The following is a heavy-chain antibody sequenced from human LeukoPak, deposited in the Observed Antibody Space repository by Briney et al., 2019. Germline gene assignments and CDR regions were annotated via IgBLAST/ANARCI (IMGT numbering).Heavy chain of an antibody. D-gene: IGHD3-10*01. Sequence: PSETLSLTCAVYGGSFSGYYWSLIRQPPGKGLEWIGEINHSGSTNYNPSLKSRVTISVDTSKNQFSLKLSSVTAADTAVYYCARSGGVYYYYYMDVWGKGTTVTVSS. J-gene: IGHJ6*03. CDR1: GGSFSGYY. CDR3: ARSGGVYYYYYMDV. CDR2: INHSGST. V-gene: IGHV4-34*01.